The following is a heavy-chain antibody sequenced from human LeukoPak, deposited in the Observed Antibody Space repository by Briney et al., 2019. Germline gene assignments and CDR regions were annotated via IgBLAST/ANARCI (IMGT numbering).Heavy chain of an antibody. D-gene: IGHD3-22*01. Sequence: GGSLRLSCAASGFTFSSYWMGWVRQAPGKGLEWVANIKQDGSEKYYVDSVKGRFTISRDNAKNSLYLQMNSLRAEDTAVYYCARDPYYYDSSGYYYVPAFDIWGQGTMVTVSS. J-gene: IGHJ3*02. CDR1: GFTFSSYW. V-gene: IGHV3-7*01. CDR2: IKQDGSEK. CDR3: ARDPYYYDSSGYYYVPAFDI.